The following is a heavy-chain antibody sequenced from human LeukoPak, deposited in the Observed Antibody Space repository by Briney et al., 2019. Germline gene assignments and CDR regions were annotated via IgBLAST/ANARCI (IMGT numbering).Heavy chain of an antibody. CDR2: IYYSGRT. CDR1: GGSISSSSYY. J-gene: IGHJ4*02. D-gene: IGHD5-18*01. CDR3: AQGSGYSYGREGHGDY. Sequence: PETLSLTCTVSGGSISSSSYYWGWIRQPPGKGLEWIGSIYYSGRTYYNPSLKSRVTISVDTSKNEFSLKLSSVTAADTAVYYCAQGSGYSYGREGHGDYWGQGTLVTVSS. V-gene: IGHV4-39*01.